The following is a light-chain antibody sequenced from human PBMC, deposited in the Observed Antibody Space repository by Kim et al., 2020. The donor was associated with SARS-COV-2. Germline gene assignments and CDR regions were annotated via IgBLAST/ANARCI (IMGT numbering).Light chain of an antibody. CDR2: EVS. V-gene: IGLV2-8*01. Sequence: HSVTISCPGPSSDVGGYNYSSGYQQHPGNDPKVKIYEVSKRPSGVPDRFSGSKSGNTASLTVSGLQAEDEADYYCSSYVGSNNFFVFGTGTKVTVL. CDR1: SSDVGGYNY. J-gene: IGLJ1*01. CDR3: SSYVGSNNFFV.